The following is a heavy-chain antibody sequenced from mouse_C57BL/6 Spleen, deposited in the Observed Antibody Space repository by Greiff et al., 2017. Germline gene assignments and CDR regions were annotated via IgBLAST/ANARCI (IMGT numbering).Heavy chain of an antibody. CDR2: INPSTGGT. D-gene: IGHD2-4*01. Sequence: VHVKQSGPELVKPGASVKISCKASGYSFTGYYMNWVKQSPEKSLEWIGEINPSTGGTTYNQKFKAKATLTVDKSSSTAYMQLKSLTSEDSAVYYCARWGIYYDYDWYFDVWGTGTTVTVSS. CDR1: GYSFTGYY. J-gene: IGHJ1*03. V-gene: IGHV1-42*01. CDR3: ARWGIYYDYDWYFDV.